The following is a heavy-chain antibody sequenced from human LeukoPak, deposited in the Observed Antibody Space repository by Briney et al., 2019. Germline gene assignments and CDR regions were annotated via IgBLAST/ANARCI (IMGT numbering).Heavy chain of an antibody. Sequence: GRSLRLSCAASGFTFSSYGMHWVRQAPGKGLEWVAVISYDGSNKYYADSVKGRFTISRDNSKNTLYLQMNSLRAEDTAEYYCAKPQSPSFDWLPGDYWGQGTLVTVSS. CDR1: GFTFSSYG. CDR2: ISYDGSNK. V-gene: IGHV3-30*18. D-gene: IGHD3-9*01. J-gene: IGHJ4*02. CDR3: AKPQSPSFDWLPGDY.